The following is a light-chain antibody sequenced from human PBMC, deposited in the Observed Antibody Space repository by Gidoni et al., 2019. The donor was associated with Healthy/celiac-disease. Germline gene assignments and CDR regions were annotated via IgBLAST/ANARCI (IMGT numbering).Light chain of an antibody. CDR2: GAS. CDR3: QQYGSSPLT. CDR1: QSVSSSY. J-gene: IGKJ3*01. Sequence: EIVLTQSPGTLSLSPGERAPLSCRASQSVSSSYLAWYQQKPGQAPRLLIYGASSRATGIPDRFSGSGSGTDFTLTISRLEPEDFAVYYCQQYGSSPLTFXPXTKVDIK. V-gene: IGKV3-20*01.